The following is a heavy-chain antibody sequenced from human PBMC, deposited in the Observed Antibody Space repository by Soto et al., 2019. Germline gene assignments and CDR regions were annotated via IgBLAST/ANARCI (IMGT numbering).Heavy chain of an antibody. J-gene: IGHJ6*03. CDR2: ISYDGSNK. CDR3: AKMPIRFLEWSQYYYYMDV. Sequence: QVQLVESGGGVGQPGRSLRLSCAASGFTFSSYGMHWVRQAPGKGLEWVAVISYDGSNKYYADSVKGRFTISRDNSKNTLYLQMNSLRAEDTAVYYCAKMPIRFLEWSQYYYYMDVWGKGTTVTVSS. D-gene: IGHD3-3*01. CDR1: GFTFSSYG. V-gene: IGHV3-30*18.